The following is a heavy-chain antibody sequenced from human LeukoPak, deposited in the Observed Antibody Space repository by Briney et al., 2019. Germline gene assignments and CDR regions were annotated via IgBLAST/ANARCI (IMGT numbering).Heavy chain of an antibody. J-gene: IGHJ4*02. CDR2: FNREDDEA. Sequence: ASLKVSCNISGYTLTDFSMLCVRQAPGKGLEGMGGFNREDDEAIYSPHFQGRVTVTEGTSTDTAYMELSSLRSEDTAVYYCATLDSYYDNSGRPLVPDWGQGTLVTVSS. CDR3: ATLDSYYDNSGRPLVPD. V-gene: IGHV1-24*01. CDR1: GYTLTDFS. D-gene: IGHD3-22*01.